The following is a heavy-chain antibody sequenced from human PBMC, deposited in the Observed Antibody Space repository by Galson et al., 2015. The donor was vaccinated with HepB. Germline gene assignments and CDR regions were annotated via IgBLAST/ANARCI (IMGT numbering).Heavy chain of an antibody. CDR1: GYTFFTNY. J-gene: IGHJ6*02. V-gene: IGHV1-46*01. Sequence: SVKVSCKASGYTFFTNYIHWVRQAPGQWLEWMGIINPSGGPTSYAQKFQGRVTMTRDTSTSTVFMELSSLRSEDTAVYYCARGIVGATYYYYGMDVWGQGTTVTVSS. CDR3: ARGIVGATYYYYGMDV. CDR2: INPSGGPT. D-gene: IGHD1-26*01.